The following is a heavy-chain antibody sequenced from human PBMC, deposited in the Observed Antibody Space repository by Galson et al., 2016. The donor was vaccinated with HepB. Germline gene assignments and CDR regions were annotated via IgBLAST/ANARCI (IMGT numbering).Heavy chain of an antibody. CDR3: SRDGLHNWNYCGDYFGH. V-gene: IGHV3-49*03. J-gene: IGHJ4*02. Sequence: SLRLSCAASGFTFGNYAMSWFRQAPGKGLEWVSFIRSKAYGGTTEYAASVKGRFTISRDDSKSIVYLQMDRLKAEDTAVYYCSRDGLHNWNYCGDYFGHWGQGTLVTVSS. D-gene: IGHD1-7*01. CDR1: GFTFGNYA. CDR2: IRSKAYGGTT.